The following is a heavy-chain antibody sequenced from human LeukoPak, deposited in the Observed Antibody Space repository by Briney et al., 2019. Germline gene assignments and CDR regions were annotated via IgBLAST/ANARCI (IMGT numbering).Heavy chain of an antibody. D-gene: IGHD6-19*01. V-gene: IGHV3-53*01. CDR2: IYSGGST. CDR3: AKTSPRQWLARFDY. Sequence: GGSLRLSCAASGFTVSSNYMSWVRQAPGKGLEWVSVIYSGGSTYYADSVEGRFTISRDNSKNTLYLQMNSLRAEDTAVYYCAKTSPRQWLARFDYWGQGTLVTVSS. CDR1: GFTVSSNY. J-gene: IGHJ4*02.